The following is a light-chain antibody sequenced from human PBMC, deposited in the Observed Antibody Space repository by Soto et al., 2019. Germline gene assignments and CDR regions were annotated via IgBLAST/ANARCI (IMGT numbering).Light chain of an antibody. CDR2: AAS. CDR3: QQYYSYPRT. CDR1: QGISIY. V-gene: IGKV1-8*01. Sequence: ASRITQSPSSLSASTGDRVTITRRAGQGISIYLAWYQQKPGKGPNLLIYAASTLQSGVASRFSGSGSGTDFTLTISCLQSEDFATYYCQQYYSYPRTFGQGTKVDIK. J-gene: IGKJ1*01.